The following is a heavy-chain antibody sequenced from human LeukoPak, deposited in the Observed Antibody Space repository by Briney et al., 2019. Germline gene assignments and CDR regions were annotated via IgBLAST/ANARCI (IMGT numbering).Heavy chain of an antibody. Sequence: GGSLRLSCAASGFTFSSYAMSWVRQAPGKGLEWVSGISGSGDRRNYADSVKGRFTISRDISKNTLYLQMNSLRVEDTAVYYCAKGPKQLLVGSRGYYFDYWGQGTLVTVSS. D-gene: IGHD6-13*01. CDR3: AKGPKQLLVGSRGYYFDY. CDR2: ISGSGDRR. J-gene: IGHJ4*02. CDR1: GFTFSSYA. V-gene: IGHV3-23*01.